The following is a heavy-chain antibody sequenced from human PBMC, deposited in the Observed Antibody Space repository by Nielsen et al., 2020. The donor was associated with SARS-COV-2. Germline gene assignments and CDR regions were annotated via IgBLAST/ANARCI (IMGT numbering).Heavy chain of an antibody. CDR2: ISSDSIYI. CDR3: AKDRVLYRCFDS. V-gene: IGHV3-21*04. CDR1: GFTFSSYS. J-gene: IGHJ4*02. Sequence: GGSLRLSCAASGFTFSSYSMNWVRQAPGKGLQWVSSISSDSIYIYYADSVKGRFTISRDNAKNSLYLQMHSLRAEDTAVYYCAKDRVLYRCFDSWGQGTLVTVSS. D-gene: IGHD1-26*01.